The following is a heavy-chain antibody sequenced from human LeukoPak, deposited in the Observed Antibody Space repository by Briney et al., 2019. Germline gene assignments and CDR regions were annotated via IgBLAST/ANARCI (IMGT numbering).Heavy chain of an antibody. CDR3: ARVQYQLLFEGNWFDP. V-gene: IGHV1-69*05. CDR1: GGTFSSYA. CDR2: IIPIFGTA. Sequence: ASVKVSCKASGGTFSSYAISWVRQAPGQGLEWMGGIIPIFGTANYAQKFQGRVTITTDESTSTAYMELSSLRSDDTAVYYCARVQYQLLFEGNWFDPWGQGTLVTVSS. D-gene: IGHD2-2*01. J-gene: IGHJ5*02.